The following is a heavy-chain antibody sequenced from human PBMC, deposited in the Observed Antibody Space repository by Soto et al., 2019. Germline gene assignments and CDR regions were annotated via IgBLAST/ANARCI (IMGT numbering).Heavy chain of an antibody. CDR1: GGTFNSHT. V-gene: IGHV1-69*08. J-gene: IGHJ5*02. CDR3: PRDRPEKGVAPVPRQHFAP. Sequence: QVQLVQSGAKVKRPGSSVKVSCKASGGTFNSHTINWVRQAPGQGLEWVGRVVPLLGIESHPQKFKDRLTITSDTSTGSVFMELSNLRSQDTAVYYCPRDRPEKGVAPVPRQHFAPWGPGTLLTVSS. D-gene: IGHD2-21*01. CDR2: VVPLLGIE.